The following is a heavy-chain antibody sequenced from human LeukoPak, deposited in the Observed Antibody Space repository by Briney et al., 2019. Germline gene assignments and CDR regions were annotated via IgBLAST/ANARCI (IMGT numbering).Heavy chain of an antibody. V-gene: IGHV3-43*01. CDR3: AKELDTMFFDY. D-gene: IGHD3-10*02. Sequence: GGSLRLSCATSGFNFDRYTIHWVRQAPGKGLGWVSLAGWAGGTTFYSDSVRGRFTISRDSGRKSVYLQMNSLTTDDTAFYFCAKELDTMFFDYWGQGALVTVSS. CDR2: AGWAGGTT. J-gene: IGHJ4*02. CDR1: GFNFDRYT.